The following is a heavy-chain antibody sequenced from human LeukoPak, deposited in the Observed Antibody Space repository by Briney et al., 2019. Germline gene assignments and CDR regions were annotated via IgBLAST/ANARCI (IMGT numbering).Heavy chain of an antibody. Sequence: PSETLPLTCTVSGGSISSYSWSWLRQPAGKGLEWIGRIYTSGSATYNPSLKSRVSMSGDTSKNQFSLKLSSVTAADTAVYYCARVSSAWYIPDYWGQGTLVTVSS. CDR3: ARVSSAWYIPDY. D-gene: IGHD6-19*01. V-gene: IGHV4-4*07. CDR2: IYTSGSA. CDR1: GGSISSYS. J-gene: IGHJ4*02.